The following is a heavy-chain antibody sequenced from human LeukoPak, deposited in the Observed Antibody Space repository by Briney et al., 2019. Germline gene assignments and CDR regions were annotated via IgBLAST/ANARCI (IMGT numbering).Heavy chain of an antibody. V-gene: IGHV3-33*01. Sequence: GGSLRLSCAASGFTFNSYGMHWGRQAPGKGLEWVAVIWYDGSKKFYADSGKGRFTISRDKSKNTLYLQMNSLRVWDTAVYYCAREGCSGTSCYGVDAFDIWGQGTKVTVSS. CDR3: AREGCSGTSCYGVDAFDI. CDR2: IWYDGSKK. CDR1: GFTFNSYG. J-gene: IGHJ3*02. D-gene: IGHD2-15*01.